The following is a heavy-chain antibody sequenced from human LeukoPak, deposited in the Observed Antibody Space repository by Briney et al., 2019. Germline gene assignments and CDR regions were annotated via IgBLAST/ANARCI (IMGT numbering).Heavy chain of an antibody. V-gene: IGHV3-11*04. CDR1: GFTFSSYW. J-gene: IGHJ6*03. Sequence: GGSLRLSCAASGFTFSSYWMSWIRQAPGKGLEWVSYISSSGSTIYYADSVKGRFTISRDNAKNSLYLQMNSLRAEDTAVYYCARGHYYYYYYMDVWGKGTTVTVSS. CDR2: ISSSGSTI. CDR3: ARGHYYYYYYMDV.